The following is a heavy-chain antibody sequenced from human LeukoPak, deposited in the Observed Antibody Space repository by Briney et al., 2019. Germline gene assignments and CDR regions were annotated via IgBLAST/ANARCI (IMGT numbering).Heavy chain of an antibody. CDR2: MTGSGGST. Sequence: GGSLRLSCAASGFTFSNYAMSWVRQAPGKGLEWVSTMTGSGGSTYYADSVKGRFTTSRDNFKNTLYLQMNSLRAGDTAIYYCARHRDDYTGFDSWGQGTLVTVSS. J-gene: IGHJ4*02. CDR3: ARHRDDYTGFDS. V-gene: IGHV3-23*01. D-gene: IGHD3-16*01. CDR1: GFTFSNYA.